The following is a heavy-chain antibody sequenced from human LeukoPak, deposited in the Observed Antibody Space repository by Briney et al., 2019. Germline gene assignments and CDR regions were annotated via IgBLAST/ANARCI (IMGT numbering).Heavy chain of an antibody. D-gene: IGHD6-19*01. J-gene: IGHJ5*02. Sequence: GGSLRLSCAASGFTFSSYAMHWVRQAPGKGLEWVAVISCDGSNKYYADSVKGRFTISRDNSMNTLYLQMNSLRAEDTAVYYCARDLAIAVAGSLDPWGQGTLVTVSS. CDR2: ISCDGSNK. CDR1: GFTFSSYA. CDR3: ARDLAIAVAGSLDP. V-gene: IGHV3-30-3*01.